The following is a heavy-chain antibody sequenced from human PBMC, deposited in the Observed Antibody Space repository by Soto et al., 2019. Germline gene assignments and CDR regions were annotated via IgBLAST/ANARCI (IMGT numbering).Heavy chain of an antibody. CDR2: IIPIFGTA. Sequence: SVKVSCKASGGTFSSYAISWVRQAPGQGLEWMGGIIPIFGTANYAQKFQGRVTITADEPTSTAYMELSSLRSEDTAVYYCARDGGYCSGGSCYANAFDIWGQGTMVTVSS. CDR3: ARDGGYCSGGSCYANAFDI. V-gene: IGHV1-69*13. J-gene: IGHJ3*02. D-gene: IGHD2-15*01. CDR1: GGTFSSYA.